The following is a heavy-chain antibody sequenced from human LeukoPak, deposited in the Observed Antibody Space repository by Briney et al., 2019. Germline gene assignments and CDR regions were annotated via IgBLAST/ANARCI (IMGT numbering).Heavy chain of an antibody. Sequence: ASVKVSCKASGYTFSSYGISWVRQAPGQGLEWMGWVSPYTGSTRYAQYLQGRVTMTTDTSTSTAYMAMRSLTSDDTAVDYCARAFSSGIAVAGTGYYFDYWGQGTLVTVSS. CDR1: GYTFSSYG. J-gene: IGHJ4*02. D-gene: IGHD6-19*01. V-gene: IGHV1-18*01. CDR2: VSPYTGST. CDR3: ARAFSSGIAVAGTGYYFDY.